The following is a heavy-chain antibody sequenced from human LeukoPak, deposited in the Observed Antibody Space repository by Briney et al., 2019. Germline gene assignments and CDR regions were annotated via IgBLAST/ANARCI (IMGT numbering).Heavy chain of an antibody. Sequence: GGPVKVSCKASGYTFTSYYMHWVRQAPGQGLEWMGIINPSGGSTSYAQKFQGRVTMTRDTSTSTVYMELSSLRSEDTAVYYCARDLDGRPTPGYWGQGTLVTVSS. CDR2: INPSGGST. CDR3: ARDLDGRPTPGY. V-gene: IGHV1-46*01. CDR1: GYTFTSYY. J-gene: IGHJ4*02. D-gene: IGHD1-26*01.